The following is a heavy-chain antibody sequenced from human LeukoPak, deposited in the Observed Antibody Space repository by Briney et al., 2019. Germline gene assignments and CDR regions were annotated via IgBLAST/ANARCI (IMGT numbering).Heavy chain of an antibody. CDR1: GYTFTSYY. J-gene: IGHJ4*02. CDR3: AREDTAMARY. V-gene: IGHV1-46*01. Sequence: GASVKVSCXASGYTFTSYYMHWVRQAPGQGLEWMGIINPSGGSTSYAQKFEGRVTMTRDTSTSTVYMELSSLRSEDTAVYYCAREDTAMARYWGQGTLVTVSS. D-gene: IGHD5-18*01. CDR2: INPSGGST.